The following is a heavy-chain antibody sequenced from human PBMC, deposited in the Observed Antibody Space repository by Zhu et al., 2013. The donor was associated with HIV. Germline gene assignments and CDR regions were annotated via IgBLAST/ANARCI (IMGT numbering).Heavy chain of an antibody. CDR2: INPGNGSP. D-gene: IGHD3-9*01. V-gene: IGHV1-8*01. CDR1: GDTLRNSD. Sequence: DQLVQSGAAVEELGATLRVSCRASGDTLRNSDVHWVRQAPGQGLEWMGWINPGNGSPSYAKKFQGRFTMTRDMSTTTAYTDLSSLTSEDMAVYYYARQGEITIFDWLSLTTLDVWGTKGYHGHR. J-gene: IGHJ6*03. CDR3: ARQGEITIFDWLSLTTLDV.